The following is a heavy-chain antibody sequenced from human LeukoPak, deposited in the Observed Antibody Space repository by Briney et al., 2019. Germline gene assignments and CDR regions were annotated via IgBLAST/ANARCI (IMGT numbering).Heavy chain of an antibody. J-gene: IGHJ4*02. Sequence: KPSETLSLTCTVSGGSISSSSYYWGWIRQPPGKGLEWIGSIYYSGSTYYNPSLKSRVTISVDTSKNQFSLKLSSVTAADTAVYYCARENYEPKAFDYWGQGTLVTVSS. V-gene: IGHV4-39*07. CDR2: IYYSGST. CDR3: ARENYEPKAFDY. CDR1: GGSISSSSYY. D-gene: IGHD3-22*01.